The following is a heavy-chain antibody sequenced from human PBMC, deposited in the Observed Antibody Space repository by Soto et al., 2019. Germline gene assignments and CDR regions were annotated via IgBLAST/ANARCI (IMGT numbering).Heavy chain of an antibody. J-gene: IGHJ4*02. CDR1: GFSLSTSGMC. CDR3: ARIGYDILTGYYKGFDY. D-gene: IGHD3-9*01. CDR2: IDWDDDK. V-gene: IGHV2-70*01. Sequence: SGPTLVNPTQTLTLTCTFSGFSLSTSGMCVSWIRQPPGKALEWLALIDWDDDKYYSTSLKTRLTISKDTSKNQVVLTMTNMDPVDTATYYCARIGYDILTGYYKGFDYWGQGTLVTVS.